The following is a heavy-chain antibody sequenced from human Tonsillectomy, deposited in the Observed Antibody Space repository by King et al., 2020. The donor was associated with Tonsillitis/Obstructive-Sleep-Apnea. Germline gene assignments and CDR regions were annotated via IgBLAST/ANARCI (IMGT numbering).Heavy chain of an antibody. V-gene: IGHV3-48*02. CDR1: GFTFSSYN. Sequence: VQLVESGGGLVQPGGSLRLSCAASGFTFSSYNMTWVRHAPVKGLVWVSDIRSSSSTIYYADSVKGRFTISRDNAKNSLYLQMNSLRDEDTAVYYCAREFSLGELSFYYWGQGTLVTVSS. D-gene: IGHD3-16*02. CDR2: IRSSSSTI. CDR3: AREFSLGELSFYY. J-gene: IGHJ4*02.